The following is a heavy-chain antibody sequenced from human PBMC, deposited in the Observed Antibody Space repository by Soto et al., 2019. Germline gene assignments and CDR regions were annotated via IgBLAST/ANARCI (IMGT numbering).Heavy chain of an antibody. CDR3: ANSWTTLTTGFDF. Sequence: GGSLRLSCVASGFTFSNYAMHWVRQAPGKGLGWVAVISSDGSEKYYLDSVRDRFIISRDNSKNTLYLQMNNLRPEDTAMYYCANSWTTLTTGFDFWGQGALVTSPQ. V-gene: IGHV3-30*18. CDR2: ISSDGSEK. CDR1: GFTFSNYA. D-gene: IGHD4-17*01. J-gene: IGHJ4*02.